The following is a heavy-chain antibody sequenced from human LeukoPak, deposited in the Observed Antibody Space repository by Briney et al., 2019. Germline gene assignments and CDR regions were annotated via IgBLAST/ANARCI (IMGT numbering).Heavy chain of an antibody. CDR2: INHSGST. J-gene: IGHJ6*03. D-gene: IGHD5-18*01. Sequence: PSETLSLTCAVYGGSFSGYYWSWIRQPPGKGLEWIGEINHSGSTNYNPSLKSRVTISVDTSKNQFSLKLSSVTAADTAVYYCARISRYSYGFNYYYMDVWGKGTTVTVSS. CDR3: ARISRYSYGFNYYYMDV. CDR1: GGSFSGYY. V-gene: IGHV4-34*01.